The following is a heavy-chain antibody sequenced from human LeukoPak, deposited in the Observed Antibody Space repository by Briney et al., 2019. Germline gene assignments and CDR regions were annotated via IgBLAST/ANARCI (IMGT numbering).Heavy chain of an antibody. J-gene: IGHJ4*02. CDR3: ARELWFGEFYFDY. CDR2: IIPIFGTA. V-gene: IGHV1-69*05. Sequence: SVTVSCTASGGTFSSYAISWVRQAPGQGLEWMGGIIPIFGTANYAQKFQGRVTMTRDTFISTVYMDLSRLRSDDTAVYYCARELWFGEFYFDYWGQGTLVTVSS. D-gene: IGHD3-10*01. CDR1: GGTFSSYA.